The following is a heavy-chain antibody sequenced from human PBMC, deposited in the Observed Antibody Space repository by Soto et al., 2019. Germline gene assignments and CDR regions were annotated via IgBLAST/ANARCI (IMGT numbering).Heavy chain of an antibody. CDR1: GFTFSSYG. Sequence: VRLSCAASGFTFSSYGMHWVRQAPGKGLEWVAVISYDGSNKYYADSVKGRFTISRDNSKNTLYLQMNSLRAEDTAVYYCAKDIYSGSYYGYYYYGMDVWGQGTTVTVSS. CDR2: ISYDGSNK. V-gene: IGHV3-30*18. D-gene: IGHD1-26*01. CDR3: AKDIYSGSYYGYYYYGMDV. J-gene: IGHJ6*02.